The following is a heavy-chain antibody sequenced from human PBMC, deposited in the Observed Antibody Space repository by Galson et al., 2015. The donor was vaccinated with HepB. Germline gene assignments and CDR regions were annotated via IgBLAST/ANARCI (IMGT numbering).Heavy chain of an antibody. D-gene: IGHD4-17*01. CDR2: ISSSSSYT. CDR1: GFTFSDYY. J-gene: IGHJ2*01. Sequence: SLRLSCAASGFTFSDYYMSWIRQAPGKGLEWVSYISSSSSYTNYADSVKGRFTISRDNAKNSLYLQMNSLRVEDTAVYYCARAWDDYGDYYWYFDLWGRGTLVTVSS. V-gene: IGHV3-11*05. CDR3: ARAWDDYGDYYWYFDL.